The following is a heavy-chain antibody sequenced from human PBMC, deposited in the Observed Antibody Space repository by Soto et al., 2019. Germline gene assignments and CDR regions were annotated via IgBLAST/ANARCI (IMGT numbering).Heavy chain of an antibody. J-gene: IGHJ4*02. Sequence: EVRLVESGGALVQRGGSLTLSCAASGFRFSIYSMNWVRQATGKGLEWSAYITSDTKTIKYAESVKGRFTISRDNAKNSVYLQMNNLSDEDTAVYYCAGSVEGHFDYWGQGTVVTVSS. CDR3: AGSVEGHFDY. CDR1: GFRFSIYS. CDR2: ITSDTKTI. V-gene: IGHV3-48*02. D-gene: IGHD6-19*01.